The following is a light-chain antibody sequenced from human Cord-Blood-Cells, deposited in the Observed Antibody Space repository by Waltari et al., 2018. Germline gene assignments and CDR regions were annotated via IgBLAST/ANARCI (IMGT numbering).Light chain of an antibody. CDR2: AGS. V-gene: IGLV2-23*01. CDR3: CSYAGSSTHVV. CDR1: RSDVGRYNL. Sequence: QSALTQPASVSGSPGQSITISCTGTRSDVGRYNLVSWYQQHPGKAPKLMIYAGSKRPSGVSNRFSGSKSGNTASLTISGLQAEDEADYYCCSYAGSSTHVVFGGGTKLTVL. J-gene: IGLJ2*01.